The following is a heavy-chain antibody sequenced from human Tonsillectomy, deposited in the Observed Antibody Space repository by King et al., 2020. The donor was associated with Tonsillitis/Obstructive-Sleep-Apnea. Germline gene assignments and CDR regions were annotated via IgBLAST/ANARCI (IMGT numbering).Heavy chain of an antibody. J-gene: IGHJ5*02. D-gene: IGHD3-9*01. V-gene: IGHV4-59*08. CDR2: IYYSGST. CDR1: GGSISSYY. Sequence: QLQESGPGLVKPSETLSLTCTVSGGSISSYYWSWIRQPPGKGLEWIGYIYYSGSTNYNPSLKSRVTISVDTSKNQFSLKLNSVPAAGTDVYSCARHSPAQVDKGWFDPWGQGTLVTVSS. CDR3: ARHSPAQVDKGWFDP.